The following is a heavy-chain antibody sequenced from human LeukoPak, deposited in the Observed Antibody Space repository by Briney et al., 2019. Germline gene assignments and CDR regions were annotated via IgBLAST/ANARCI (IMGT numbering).Heavy chain of an antibody. J-gene: IGHJ4*02. D-gene: IGHD5-24*01. V-gene: IGHV3-23*01. CDR2: ISGSGGST. CDR1: GFTFSIYA. CDR3: AKVQWRRDGYNYPAFDY. Sequence: GGSLRLSCAASGFTFSIYAMSWVRQAPGKGLEWVSAISGSGGSTYYADSVKGRFTISRDNSKNTLYLQMNSLRAEDTAVYYCAKVQWRRDGYNYPAFDYWGQGTLVTVSS.